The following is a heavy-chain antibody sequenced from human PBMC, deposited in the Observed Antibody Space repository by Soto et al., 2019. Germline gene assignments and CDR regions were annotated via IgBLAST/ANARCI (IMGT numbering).Heavy chain of an antibody. CDR3: ARDTPPRVPGAEGYCYYGMDV. Sequence: QVQLVESGGGVVQPGRSLRLSCAASGFTFSSYAMHWVRQAPGKGLEWVAVISYDGSNKYYADSVKGRFTISRDNSKNTLYLQMNSLRAEDTAVYYCARDTPPRVPGAEGYCYYGMDVWGQGTTVTVSS. D-gene: IGHD3-10*01. V-gene: IGHV3-30-3*01. J-gene: IGHJ6*02. CDR1: GFTFSSYA. CDR2: ISYDGSNK.